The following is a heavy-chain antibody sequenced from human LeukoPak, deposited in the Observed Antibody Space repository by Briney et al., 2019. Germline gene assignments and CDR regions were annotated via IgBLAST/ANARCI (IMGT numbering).Heavy chain of an antibody. J-gene: IGHJ5*02. CDR1: GFTFSSYA. Sequence: GGSLRLSCAASGFTFSSYAMSWVRQAPGKGLEWVSAISGSGGSTYYADSVKGRFTISRDNSKNTLYLQMNSLRAEDTAVYYCAKDRDYFYYDSSGFPRTFDPWGQGTLVTVSS. V-gene: IGHV3-23*01. CDR3: AKDRDYFYYDSSGFPRTFDP. D-gene: IGHD3-22*01. CDR2: ISGSGGST.